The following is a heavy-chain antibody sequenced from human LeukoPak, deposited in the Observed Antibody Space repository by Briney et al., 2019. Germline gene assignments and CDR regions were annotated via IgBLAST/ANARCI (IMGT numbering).Heavy chain of an antibody. J-gene: IGHJ4*02. CDR3: ARSYYFYDFWSGYYN. D-gene: IGHD3-3*01. CDR1: GFTFSSYE. Sequence: PGGSPRLSCAASGFTFSSYEMNWVRQAPGKGLERVSYISSSGSTIYYADSVKGRFTISRDNAKNSLYLQMNSLRAEDTAVYYCARSYYFYDFWSGYYNWGQGTLVTVSS. CDR2: ISSSGSTI. V-gene: IGHV3-48*03.